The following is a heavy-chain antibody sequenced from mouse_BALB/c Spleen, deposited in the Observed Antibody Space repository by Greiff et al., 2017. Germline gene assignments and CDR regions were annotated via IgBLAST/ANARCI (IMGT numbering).Heavy chain of an antibody. CDR1: GFSLTSYG. CDR3: AASIYYDYLAWFAY. Sequence: VQRVESGPGLVAPSQSLSITCTVSGFSLTSYGVSWVRQPPGKGLEWLGVIWGDGSTNYHSALISRLSISKDNSKSQVFLKLNSLQTDDTATYYCAASIYYDYLAWFAYWGQGTLVTVSA. J-gene: IGHJ3*01. CDR2: IWGDGST. V-gene: IGHV2-3*01. D-gene: IGHD2-4*01.